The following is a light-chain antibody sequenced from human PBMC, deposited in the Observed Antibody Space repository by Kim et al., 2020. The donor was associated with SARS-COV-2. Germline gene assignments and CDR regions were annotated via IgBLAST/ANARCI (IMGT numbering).Light chain of an antibody. V-gene: IGLV4-69*01. CDR2: LNSDGSH. CDR1: SGHSNYA. CDR3: QTWGTGIWV. J-gene: IGLJ3*02. Sequence: QLVLTQSPSASASLGASVKLTCTLSSGHSNYAIAWHQQQTEKGPRYLMKLNSDGSHNKGDGIPDRFSGSSSGAERYLTISSLQSEDEGDYYCQTWGTGIWVVGGGTHLTVL.